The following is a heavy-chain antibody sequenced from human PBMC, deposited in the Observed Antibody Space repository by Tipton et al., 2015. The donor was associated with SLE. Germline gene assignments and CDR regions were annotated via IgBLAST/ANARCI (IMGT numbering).Heavy chain of an antibody. J-gene: IGHJ6*03. CDR2: IYYSGST. CDR3: ARGDMVVVPAAGGGYYYYMDV. D-gene: IGHD2-2*01. V-gene: IGHV4-59*08. Sequence: TLSLTCTVSGDSINSHYWSWIRQPPGKGLEWIGYIYYSGSTNYNPSLKTRVTISVDTSKNQFSLKLSSVTAADTAVYYCARGDMVVVPAAGGGYYYYMDVWGKGTTVTVSS. CDR1: GDSINSHY.